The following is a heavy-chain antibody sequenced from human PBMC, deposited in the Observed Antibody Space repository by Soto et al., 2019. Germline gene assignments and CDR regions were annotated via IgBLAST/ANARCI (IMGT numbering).Heavy chain of an antibody. Sequence: SETLSLTCAVSGGSISSGGYSWSWIRQPPGRGPEWIGSVFYTGFTSYNPSLESRVSVSVDTSKNQFSLKVSAVTAADTAVYYCASSQKGYNWNYFDHWGQGALVTVSS. CDR3: ASSQKGYNWNYFDH. D-gene: IGHD1-20*01. J-gene: IGHJ4*02. CDR1: GGSISSGGYS. CDR2: VFYTGFT. V-gene: IGHV4-30-2*03.